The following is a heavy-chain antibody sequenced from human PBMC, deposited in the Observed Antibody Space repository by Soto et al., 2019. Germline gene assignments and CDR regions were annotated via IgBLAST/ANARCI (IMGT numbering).Heavy chain of an antibody. Sequence: SETLSLTCTVSGDSVSNINFYLSWIRQSPGKSLEWIAEITEGGTTNYSPSLESRVSIAVDSSKRQFSLTLSSVTAADTAMYYCARGADAMRHPNFDYWRQGSRFAVSS. J-gene: IGHJ4*02. CDR1: GDSVSNINFY. V-gene: IGHV4-61*01. CDR2: ITEGGTT. CDR3: ARGADAMRHPNFDY.